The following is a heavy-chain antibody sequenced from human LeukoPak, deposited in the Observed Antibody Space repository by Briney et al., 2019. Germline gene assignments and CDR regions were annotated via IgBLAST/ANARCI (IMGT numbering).Heavy chain of an antibody. CDR3: ARKLWSTSHFDY. Sequence: ASVKVSCKASGYTFTGYYMHWVRQAPGQGLGWMGWINPNSGGTNYAQKFQGRVTMTRDTSISTAYMELSRLRSDDTAVYYCARKLWSTSHFDYWGQGTLVTVSS. J-gene: IGHJ4*02. V-gene: IGHV1-2*02. D-gene: IGHD5-18*01. CDR2: INPNSGGT. CDR1: GYTFTGYY.